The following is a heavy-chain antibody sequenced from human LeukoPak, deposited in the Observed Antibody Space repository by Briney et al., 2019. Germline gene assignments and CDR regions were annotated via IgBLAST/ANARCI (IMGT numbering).Heavy chain of an antibody. CDR2: IYPGDSGT. CDR3: ATTMVVTPASWFDP. CDR1: GYSFTSYW. V-gene: IGHV5-51*01. Sequence: AESLKISCKGAGYSFTSYWSGCVRQMPGKSLEGMGIIYPGDSGTRYSPSFQGQGTISADKSISTAYLQWSSLKASDTAMYYCATTMVVTPASWFDPWGQGTLVTVSS. J-gene: IGHJ5*02. D-gene: IGHD4-23*01.